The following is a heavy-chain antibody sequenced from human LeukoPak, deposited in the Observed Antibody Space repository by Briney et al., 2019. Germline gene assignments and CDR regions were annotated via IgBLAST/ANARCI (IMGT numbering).Heavy chain of an antibody. CDR3: AKFAMIVVVTHFDY. J-gene: IGHJ4*02. Sequence: GGSLRLSCAASGFTFSSCAMSWVRQAPGKGLEWVSAISGSGGGTYYADSVKGRFTISRDNSKNTLYLQMNSLRAEDTAVYYCAKFAMIVVVTHFDYWGQGTLVTVSS. CDR1: GFTFSSCA. CDR2: ISGSGGGT. D-gene: IGHD3-22*01. V-gene: IGHV3-23*01.